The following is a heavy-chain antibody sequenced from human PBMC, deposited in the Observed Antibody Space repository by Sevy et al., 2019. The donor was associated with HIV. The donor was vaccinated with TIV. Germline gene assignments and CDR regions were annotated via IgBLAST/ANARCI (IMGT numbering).Heavy chain of an antibody. CDR3: AKGGGFDAFDF. Sequence: GGSLRLSCAASGFSFSEHAMNWVRQAPGKGLEWVILIWHDGSKIYYVDSVKGRFTISRDNSKNTLYLQMNSLRAEDTAVYYCAKGGGFDAFDFWGQGAMVTVSS. CDR1: GFSFSEHA. CDR2: IWHDGSKI. V-gene: IGHV3-33*06. J-gene: IGHJ3*01.